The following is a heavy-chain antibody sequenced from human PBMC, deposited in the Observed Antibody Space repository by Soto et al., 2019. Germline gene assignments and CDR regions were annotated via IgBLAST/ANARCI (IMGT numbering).Heavy chain of an antibody. J-gene: IGHJ6*02. CDR3: AREYTAWPLAYGLDV. V-gene: IGHV3-21*01. Sequence: PGGSLRLSCVGSGFTFSTYSINWVRQAPGKGLEWVSSISSRSDIYYADSVKGRFTISRDNAKNSVSLQMNSLRAENTAVYYCAREYTAWPLAYGLDVWGQGTTVTVSS. CDR1: GFTFSTYS. D-gene: IGHD2-2*02. CDR2: ISSRSDI.